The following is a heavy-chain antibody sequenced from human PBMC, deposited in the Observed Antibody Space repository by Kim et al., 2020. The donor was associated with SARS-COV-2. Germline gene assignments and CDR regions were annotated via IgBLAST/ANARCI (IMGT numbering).Heavy chain of an antibody. J-gene: IGHJ4*02. D-gene: IGHD3-16*01. V-gene: IGHV4-61*01. Sequence: SETLSLTCTVSGGSVSSGSYYWSWIRQPPGKGLEWIGYIYYSGSTNYNPSLKSRVTISVDTSNKQFSLKLSPVTAADTAVYYCARDLGVGDYWGQGTLVTVSS. CDR2: IYYSGST. CDR3: ARDLGVGDY. CDR1: GGSVSSGSYY.